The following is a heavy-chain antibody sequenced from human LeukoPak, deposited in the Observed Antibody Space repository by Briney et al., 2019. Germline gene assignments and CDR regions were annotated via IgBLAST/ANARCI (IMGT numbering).Heavy chain of an antibody. Sequence: GGSLRLSCAASGFTFSSYSMNWVRQAPGKGLEWVSYISSSSSTIYYADSVKGRFTISRDNAKSSLYLQMNSLRAEDTAVYYCARDLKVRGNDAFDIWGQGTMVTVSS. V-gene: IGHV3-48*01. CDR1: GFTFSSYS. J-gene: IGHJ3*02. D-gene: IGHD3-10*01. CDR3: ARDLKVRGNDAFDI. CDR2: ISSSSSTI.